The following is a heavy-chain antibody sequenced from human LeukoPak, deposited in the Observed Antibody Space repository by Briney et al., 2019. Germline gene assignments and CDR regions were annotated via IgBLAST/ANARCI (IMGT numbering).Heavy chain of an antibody. CDR1: GYTFTSYA. Sequence: ASVKVSCKASGYTFTSYAMHWVRQAPGQRLEWMGWINAGNGNTKYSQKFQGRVTITRDTSASTAYMELSSLRSEDTAVYYCAREVLDDIVVVVAAGWFDPWGQGTLVTVSS. V-gene: IGHV1-3*01. D-gene: IGHD2-15*01. CDR3: AREVLDDIVVVVAAGWFDP. CDR2: INAGNGNT. J-gene: IGHJ5*02.